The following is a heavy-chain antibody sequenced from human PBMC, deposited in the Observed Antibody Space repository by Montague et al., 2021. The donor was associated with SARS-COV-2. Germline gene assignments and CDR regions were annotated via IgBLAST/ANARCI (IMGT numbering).Heavy chain of an antibody. D-gene: IGHD3-22*01. CDR3: ARGYDSSGYQY. J-gene: IGHJ4*02. CDR2: IKQDGSEK. V-gene: IGHV3-7*05. Sequence: PRLSCAASGFTFSTFWMTWVRQVPGKGLEWVANIKQDGSEKYYVDSVKGRFTISRDNAKNSLYLQLDSLRAEDTAVYYCARGYDSSGYQYWGQGTLVTVSS. CDR1: GFTFSTFW.